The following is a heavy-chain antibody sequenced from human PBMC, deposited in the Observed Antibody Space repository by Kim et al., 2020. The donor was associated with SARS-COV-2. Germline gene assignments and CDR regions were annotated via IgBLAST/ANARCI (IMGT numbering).Heavy chain of an antibody. V-gene: IGHV4-59*09. D-gene: IGHD6-19*01. J-gene: IGHJ4*02. CDR2: ST. CDR3: ARGSVAGIDY. Sequence: STNYNPSLKGRVTISVDTSKNQFSLKLSSVTAADTAVYYCARGSVAGIDYWGQGTLVTVSS.